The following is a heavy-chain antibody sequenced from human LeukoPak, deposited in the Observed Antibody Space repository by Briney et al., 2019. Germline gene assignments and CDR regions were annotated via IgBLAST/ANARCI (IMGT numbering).Heavy chain of an antibody. CDR3: ARMSGYYDTSGYYYVFDY. D-gene: IGHD3-22*01. J-gene: IGHJ4*02. CDR2: IFSNDEK. CDR1: GFSLSSARMG. V-gene: IGHV2-26*01. Sequence: SGPTLVNPTETLTLTCTVSGFSLSSARMGVSWIRQPPGKALEWLAHIFSNDEKSYSTSLKSRLTISKDTSKSQVVLTMTNMDLVDTATYYCARMSGYYDTSGYYYVFDYWGQGTLVTVSS.